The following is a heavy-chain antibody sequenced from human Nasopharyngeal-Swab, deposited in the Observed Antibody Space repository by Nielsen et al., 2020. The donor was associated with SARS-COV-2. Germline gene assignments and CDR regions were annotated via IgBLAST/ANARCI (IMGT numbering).Heavy chain of an antibody. J-gene: IGHJ5*02. CDR3: ARGAFGLDHSWFDP. CDR2: MNPKSGEV. V-gene: IGHV1-8*01. CDR1: GYTFNRND. Sequence: VSVKVSCKCSGYTFNRNDINWVRQAPGQGLEWMGWMNPKSGEVGYEQKFQGRVTMTRNTATATAYMELSSLRHEDTAVYYCARGAFGLDHSWFDPWGQGTLVTVSS. D-gene: IGHD3/OR15-3a*01.